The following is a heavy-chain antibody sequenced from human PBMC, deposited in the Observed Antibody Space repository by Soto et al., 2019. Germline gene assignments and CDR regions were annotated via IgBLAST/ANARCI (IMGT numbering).Heavy chain of an antibody. V-gene: IGHV1-18*01. Sequence: ASVKVSCKASGYTFANYGLGWVRQAPGQGLEWVGWISAYTGNTNVAQKLQGRVTMTTDTSTSTAYMELRSLRSDGTAVYYCARDQEYTYGEYYFDSWGRGTLVTVSS. CDR2: ISAYTGNT. D-gene: IGHD5-18*01. CDR3: ARDQEYTYGEYYFDS. CDR1: GYTFANYG. J-gene: IGHJ4*02.